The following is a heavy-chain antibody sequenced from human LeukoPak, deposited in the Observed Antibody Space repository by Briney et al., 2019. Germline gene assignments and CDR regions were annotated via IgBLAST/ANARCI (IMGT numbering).Heavy chain of an antibody. CDR1: GGSISSGSYY. D-gene: IGHD2-2*03. V-gene: IGHV4-61*02. CDR2: IYTSGST. Sequence: SETLSLTCTVSGGSISSGSYYWSWIRQPAGKGLEWIGRIYTSGSTNYNPSLKSRVTISVDTSKNQFSLKLSSVTAADTAVYYCVRDDGYCSSTSCYDYYMDVWGKGTTVTVSS. CDR3: VRDDGYCSSTSCYDYYMDV. J-gene: IGHJ6*03.